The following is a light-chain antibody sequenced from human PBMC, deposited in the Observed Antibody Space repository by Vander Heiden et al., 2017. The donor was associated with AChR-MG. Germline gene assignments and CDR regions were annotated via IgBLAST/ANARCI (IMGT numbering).Light chain of an antibody. CDR1: SSDVGGYNY. CDR3: SSYTSSSYVV. J-gene: IGLJ2*01. CDR2: EVS. Sequence: SPLTPPASVSGSAGPSITISCTGTSSDVGGYNYVSWYQQHPGKAPKLMIYEVSNRPSGVSNRFSGSKSGNTASLTISGLQAEDEADYYCSSYTSSSYVVFGGGTKLTVL. V-gene: IGLV2-14*01.